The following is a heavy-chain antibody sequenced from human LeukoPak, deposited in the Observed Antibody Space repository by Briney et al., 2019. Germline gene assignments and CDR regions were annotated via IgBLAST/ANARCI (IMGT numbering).Heavy chain of an antibody. CDR1: GFTFDDYA. CDR2: ISWNSGSI. V-gene: IGHV3-9*01. CDR3: ARAYCSGGSCYPFDY. D-gene: IGHD2-15*01. Sequence: GGSLRLSCAASGFTFDDYAMHWVRQAPGKGLEWVSGISWNSGSIGYADSVKGRFTISRDNAKNSLYLQMNSLRAEDTAVYYCARAYCSGGSCYPFDYWGQGTLVTVSS. J-gene: IGHJ4*02.